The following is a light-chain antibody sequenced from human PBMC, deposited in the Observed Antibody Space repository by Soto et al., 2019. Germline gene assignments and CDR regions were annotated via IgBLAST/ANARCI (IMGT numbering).Light chain of an antibody. Sequence: QSALTQPPSASGSPGQSVTISCTGTSSDVGGYNYVSWYQQHPGKAPQLIIYEGFKRPSGVSSRFSGSKSGNTASLTISGLQAEDEAEYYCCSHAGSDTYVFGTGTKLTVL. CDR2: EGF. J-gene: IGLJ1*01. CDR1: SSDVGGYNY. CDR3: CSHAGSDTYV. V-gene: IGLV2-23*01.